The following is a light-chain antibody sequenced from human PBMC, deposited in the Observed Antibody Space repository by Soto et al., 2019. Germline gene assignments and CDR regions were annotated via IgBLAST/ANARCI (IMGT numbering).Light chain of an antibody. V-gene: IGKV1-39*01. CDR2: AAS. CDR1: QSIRKY. Sequence: DIQMTQSPSSQSASVGDRVIITCRASQSIRKYLNWYQQKPGKAPNLLIYAASSLQSEVPSRFSGSGSGTDFTPTITSLQPEDFATYYCQQSYGTPITFGQGTRLEIK. CDR3: QQSYGTPIT. J-gene: IGKJ5*01.